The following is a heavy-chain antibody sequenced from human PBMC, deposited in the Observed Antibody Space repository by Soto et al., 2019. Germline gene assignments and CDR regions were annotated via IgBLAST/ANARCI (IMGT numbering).Heavy chain of an antibody. Sequence: QVQLVESGGGVVQPGRSLRLSCAASGFTFSSYGMHWVRQAPGKGLEWVAVIWYDGSNKYYADSVKGRFTISRDNSKNTLYLQMNSLRAEDTAVYYCARDLGHYYFDYWGQGTLVTVSS. J-gene: IGHJ4*02. V-gene: IGHV3-33*01. D-gene: IGHD2-21*02. CDR2: IWYDGSNK. CDR1: GFTFSSYG. CDR3: ARDLGHYYFDY.